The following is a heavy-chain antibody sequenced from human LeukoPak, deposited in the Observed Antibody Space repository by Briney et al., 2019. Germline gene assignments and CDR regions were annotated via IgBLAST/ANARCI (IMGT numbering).Heavy chain of an antibody. CDR2: MSNSGSYI. V-gene: IGHV3-21*01. D-gene: IGHD2-15*01. Sequence: PGGSLRLSCAASGFTFSSYSMNWFRQAPGKGLEWVSSMSNSGSYIYYAESVQGRFTISRDNAKNSLLLQMNSLRDEDTAVYYCARDRDNGMDVWGKGTTVTVSS. J-gene: IGHJ6*04. CDR1: GFTFSSYS. CDR3: ARDRDNGMDV.